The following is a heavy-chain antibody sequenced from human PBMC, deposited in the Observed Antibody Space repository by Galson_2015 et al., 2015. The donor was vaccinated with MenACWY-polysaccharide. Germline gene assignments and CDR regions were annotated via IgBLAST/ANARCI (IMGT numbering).Heavy chain of an antibody. D-gene: IGHD3-22*01. CDR3: AKRSERYYYDTSGYYPFDY. CDR2: IGGSGGST. V-gene: IGHV3-23*01. CDR1: GFTFSNYA. Sequence: SLRLSCAASGFTFSNYAMSWVRQAPGKGLEWVSSIGGSGGSTYYADSVKGRFTISRDNSKNTLYLQMNSLRAEDTAVYYRAKRSERYYYDTSGYYPFDYWGQGTLVTVSS. J-gene: IGHJ4*02.